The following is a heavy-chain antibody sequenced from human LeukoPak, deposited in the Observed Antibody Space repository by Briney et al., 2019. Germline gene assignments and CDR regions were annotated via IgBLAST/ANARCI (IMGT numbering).Heavy chain of an antibody. J-gene: IGHJ6*02. Sequence: SETLSLTCTVSGGSISSSSYYWGWIRQPPGKGLEWIGIIYYSGSTYYNPSLKSRVTISVDRSKNQFSLKLSSVTAADTAVYYCAKGVNDILTAYLYYYYGMDVWGQGTTVTVSS. D-gene: IGHD3-9*01. V-gene: IGHV4-39*07. CDR3: AKGVNDILTAYLYYYYGMDV. CDR1: GGSISSSSYY. CDR2: IYYSGST.